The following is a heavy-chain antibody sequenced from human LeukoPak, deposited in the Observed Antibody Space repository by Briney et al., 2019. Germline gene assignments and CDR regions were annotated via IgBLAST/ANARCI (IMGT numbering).Heavy chain of an antibody. CDR3: ARDRVGATNAFDI. D-gene: IGHD1-26*01. CDR1: GYSISSAYS. V-gene: IGHV4-38-2*02. Sequence: SETLSLTCAVSGYSISSAYSWGWMRQPPGKGLEWIVSIHHSGSTYFNPSLKSRVTISVDTSKNQFSLKLTSVTAADTAVYYCARDRVGATNAFDIWGQGTMVTVSS. J-gene: IGHJ3*02. CDR2: IHHSGST.